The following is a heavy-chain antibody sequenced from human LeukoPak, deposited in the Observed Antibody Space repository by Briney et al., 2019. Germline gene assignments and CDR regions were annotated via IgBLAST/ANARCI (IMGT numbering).Heavy chain of an antibody. CDR2: TYPDDSDT. Sequence: GESLKISCRGSGYDFSIHWIAWVRQMPGKGLEWMGITYPDDSDTTYSPSFQGQITISADKSISSAYLHLSGLKASDTATYFCARRGRVDYVGPQSYFDHWGQGSLVTVSS. CDR1: GYDFSIHW. J-gene: IGHJ4*02. CDR3: ARRGRVDYVGPQSYFDH. V-gene: IGHV5-51*01. D-gene: IGHD3/OR15-3a*01.